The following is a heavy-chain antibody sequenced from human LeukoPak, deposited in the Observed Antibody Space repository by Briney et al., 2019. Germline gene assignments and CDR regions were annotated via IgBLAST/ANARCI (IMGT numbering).Heavy chain of an antibody. CDR2: ISGSGGST. Sequence: GGSLRLSRAAPGFTFSSYAMSWVRQAPGKGLEWVSAISGSGGSTYYADSVKGRFTISRDNSKNTLYLQMNSLRAEDTAVYYCAKATYCSSTSCYRRRLYYFDYWGQGTLVTVSS. V-gene: IGHV3-23*01. CDR3: AKATYCSSTSCYRRRLYYFDY. CDR1: GFTFSSYA. D-gene: IGHD2-2*01. J-gene: IGHJ4*02.